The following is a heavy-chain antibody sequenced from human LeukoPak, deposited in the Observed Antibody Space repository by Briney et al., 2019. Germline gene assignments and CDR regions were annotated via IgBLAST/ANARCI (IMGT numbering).Heavy chain of an antibody. CDR3: ARGGIAAMVIPPDLFDY. Sequence: KSSETLSLTCTVSGGSISSGSYYWSWIRQPAGKGLEWIGRIYTSGSTNCNPSLKSRVTISVDTSKNQFSLKLSSVTAADTAVYYCARGGIAAMVIPPDLFDYWGQGTLVTVSS. V-gene: IGHV4-61*02. CDR2: IYTSGST. D-gene: IGHD5-18*01. J-gene: IGHJ4*02. CDR1: GGSISSGSYY.